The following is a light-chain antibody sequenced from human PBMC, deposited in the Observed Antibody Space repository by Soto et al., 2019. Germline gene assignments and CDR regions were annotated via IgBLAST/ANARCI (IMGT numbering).Light chain of an antibody. Sequence: EIVLTQSPGTLSLSPGERATLSCRASQSVSSSYLAWYQQKPGQAPRLLIYGASSRATGIPDRFSGSGSGTDFTLTISRLEPEDFAVYYCQQYGSSPFTFS. CDR2: GAS. J-gene: IGKJ5*01. CDR3: QQYGSSPFT. CDR1: QSVSSSY. V-gene: IGKV3-20*01.